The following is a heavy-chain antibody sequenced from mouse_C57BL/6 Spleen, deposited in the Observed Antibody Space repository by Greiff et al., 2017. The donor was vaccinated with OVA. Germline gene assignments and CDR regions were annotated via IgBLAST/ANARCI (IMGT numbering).Heavy chain of an antibody. CDR1: GYSITSGYY. CDR2: ISYDGSN. CDR3: ARAPYYYGSSYGYFDV. J-gene: IGHJ1*03. D-gene: IGHD1-1*01. V-gene: IGHV3-6*01. Sequence: EVQVVESGPGLVKPSQSLSLTCSVTGYSITSGYYWHWIRQFPGNKLEWMGYISYDGSNNYNPSLKNRISITRDTSKNQFFLKLNSVTTEDTATYYCARAPYYYGSSYGYFDVWGTGTTVTVSS.